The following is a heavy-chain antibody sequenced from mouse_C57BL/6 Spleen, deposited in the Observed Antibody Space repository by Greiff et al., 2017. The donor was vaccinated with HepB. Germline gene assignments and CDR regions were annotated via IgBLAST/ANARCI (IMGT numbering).Heavy chain of an antibody. J-gene: IGHJ2*01. CDR3: ARRPGKGYYFDY. CDR2: ISGGGGNT. V-gene: IGHV5-9*01. D-gene: IGHD4-1*01. Sequence: EVQRVESGGGLVKPGGSLKLSCAASGFTFSSYTMSWVRQTPEKRLEWVATISGGGGNTYYPDSVKGRFTISRDNAKNTLYLQMSSLRSEDTALYYCARRPGKGYYFDYWGQGTTLTVSS. CDR1: GFTFSSYT.